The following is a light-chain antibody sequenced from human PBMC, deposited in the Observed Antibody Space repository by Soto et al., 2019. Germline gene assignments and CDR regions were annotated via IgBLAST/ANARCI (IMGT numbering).Light chain of an antibody. Sequence: DIQMTQSPSSVSASVGDRVTITCRASQGISSWLAWYQHKAGKAPKLLISDASSLQSGITSRFSGSGSGTEFTLTISSLQPEDFATYFCQQANSFPPTFGGGTKVEIK. CDR3: QQANSFPPT. CDR2: DAS. J-gene: IGKJ4*01. CDR1: QGISSW. V-gene: IGKV1-12*01.